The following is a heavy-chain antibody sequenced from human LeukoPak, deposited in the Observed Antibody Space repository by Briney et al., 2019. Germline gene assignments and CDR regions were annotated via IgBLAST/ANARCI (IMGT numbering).Heavy chain of an antibody. CDR3: ARVTYYDFWSGYPDAFDI. J-gene: IGHJ3*02. D-gene: IGHD3-3*01. V-gene: IGHV1-2*02. Sequence: GASVKVSCKASGYTFTGYYMHWVRQAPGQGLEWMGWINPNSGGTNYAQKFQGRVTMTRDTSISTAYMELSRLRSDDTAVYYCARVTYYDFWSGYPDAFDIWGQGTMVTVSS. CDR1: GYTFTGYY. CDR2: INPNSGGT.